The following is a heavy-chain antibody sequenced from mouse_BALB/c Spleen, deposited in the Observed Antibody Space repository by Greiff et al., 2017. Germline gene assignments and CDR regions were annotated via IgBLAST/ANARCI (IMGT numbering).Heavy chain of an antibody. V-gene: IGHV1S137*01. Sequence: QVHVKQSGAELVRPGVSVKISCKGSGYTFTDYAMHWVKQSHAKSLEWIGVISTYYGDASYNQKFKGKATMTVDKSSSTAYMELARLTSEDSAIYYCARAYYRYDDDFDYWGQGTTLTVSS. CDR2: ISTYYGDA. J-gene: IGHJ2*01. CDR3: ARAYYRYDDDFDY. CDR1: GYTFTDYA. D-gene: IGHD2-14*01.